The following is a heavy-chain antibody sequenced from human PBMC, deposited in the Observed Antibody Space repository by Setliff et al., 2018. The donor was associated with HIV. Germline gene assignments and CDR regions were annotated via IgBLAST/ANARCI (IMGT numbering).Heavy chain of an antibody. Sequence: LSLTCTVSGDSISRRIYYWGWIRQPPGKGLEWIGNFYYSGSSHYNPSLKSRVTISVDTSKNQFSLKLISVSAADTAVYYCAKLLPAADMAREIDSWGQGTLVTVPQ. J-gene: IGHJ4*02. CDR1: GDSISRRIYY. D-gene: IGHD2-2*01. CDR2: FYYSGSS. V-gene: IGHV4-39*01. CDR3: AKLLPAADMAREIDS.